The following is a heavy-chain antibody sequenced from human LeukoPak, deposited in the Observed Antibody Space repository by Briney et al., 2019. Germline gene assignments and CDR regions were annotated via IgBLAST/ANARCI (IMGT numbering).Heavy chain of an antibody. CDR3: AKDTSPMVRGVDI. D-gene: IGHD3-10*01. V-gene: IGHV3-9*01. CDR2: ISWNSGSI. J-gene: IGHJ3*02. CDR1: GFTFDDYA. Sequence: GRSLRLSCAASGFTFDDYAMHWVRQAPGKGLEWVSGISWNSGSIGYADSVKGRFTISRDNAKNSLYLQMNSLRAEDTALYYCAKDTSPMVRGVDIWGQGTMVTVSS.